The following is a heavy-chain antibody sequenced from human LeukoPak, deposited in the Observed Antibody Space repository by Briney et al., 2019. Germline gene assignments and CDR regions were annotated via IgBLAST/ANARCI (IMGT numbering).Heavy chain of an antibody. CDR3: ARFSPEYYYDSSGYYRFDY. Sequence: ASVKVSCKASGGTFSSYAISWVRQAPGQGLEWMGGIIPIFGTANYAQKFQGRVTITADESTSTAYMELSSLRSEDTAVYYCARFSPEYYYDSSGYYRFDYWGQGTLVTVSS. J-gene: IGHJ4*02. CDR1: GGTFSSYA. V-gene: IGHV1-69*13. CDR2: IIPIFGTA. D-gene: IGHD3-22*01.